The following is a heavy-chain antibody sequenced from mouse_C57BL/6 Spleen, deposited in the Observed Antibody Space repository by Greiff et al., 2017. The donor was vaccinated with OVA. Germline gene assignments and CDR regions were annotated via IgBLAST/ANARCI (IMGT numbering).Heavy chain of an antibody. D-gene: IGHD2-1*01. CDR3: ARYSNYVDYFDY. Sequence: EVKLVESGGGLVQPGGSLSLSCAASGFTFTDYYMSWVRQPPGKALEWLGFIRNKANGYTTEYSASVKGRFTISRDNSQSILYLQMNALRAEDSATYNCARYSNYVDYFDYWGQGTTLTVSS. J-gene: IGHJ2*01. V-gene: IGHV7-3*01. CDR2: IRNKANGYTT. CDR1: GFTFTDYY.